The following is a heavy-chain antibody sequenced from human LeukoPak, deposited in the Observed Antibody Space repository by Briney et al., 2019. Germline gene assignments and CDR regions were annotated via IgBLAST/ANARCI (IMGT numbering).Heavy chain of an antibody. D-gene: IGHD1-7*01. CDR2: IGPSGSNI. Sequence: GGSLRLSCAASGFTFGIYAMNWVRQAPGKGLEWVSYIGPSGSNIYYADSVKGRFTISRDNAKDSLYLQMNSLRADDTAVYYCARSKTGTTPPDYWGQGTLVTVSS. J-gene: IGHJ4*02. V-gene: IGHV3-48*01. CDR3: ARSKTGTTPPDY. CDR1: GFTFGIYA.